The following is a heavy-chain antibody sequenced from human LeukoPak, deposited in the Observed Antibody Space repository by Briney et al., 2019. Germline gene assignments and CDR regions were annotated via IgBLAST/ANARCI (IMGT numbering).Heavy chain of an antibody. CDR3: AKHATEGGSSSTSSWDY. D-gene: IGHD2-2*01. J-gene: IGHJ4*02. Sequence: GGSLRLSCAASGFTFSSYAMSWVRQAPGKGLEWVSAISGSGGSTYYTDSVKGWFTISRDNSKNTLFLQMHSLRAEDTAIYYCAKHATEGGSSSTSSWDYWGQGTLVTVSS. CDR2: ISGSGGST. CDR1: GFTFSSYA. V-gene: IGHV3-23*01.